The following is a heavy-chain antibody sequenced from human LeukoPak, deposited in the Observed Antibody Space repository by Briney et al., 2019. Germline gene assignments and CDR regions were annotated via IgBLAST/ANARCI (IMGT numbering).Heavy chain of an antibody. J-gene: IGHJ4*02. CDR3: ARGPYGSGSYHDY. CDR2: ISGSGGST. D-gene: IGHD3-10*01. Sequence: GGSLRLSCAASGFTFSSYAMSWVRQAPGKGLEWVSAISGSGGSTYYADSVKGRFTISRDNAKNSLYLQMNSLRAEDTAVYYCARGPYGSGSYHDYWGQGTLVTVSS. V-gene: IGHV3-23*01. CDR1: GFTFSSYA.